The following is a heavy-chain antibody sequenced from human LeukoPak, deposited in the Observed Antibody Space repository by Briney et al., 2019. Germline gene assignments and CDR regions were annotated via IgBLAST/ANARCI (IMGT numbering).Heavy chain of an antibody. CDR2: IYHTGST. CDR1: GGSFSINNW. D-gene: IGHD4-17*01. V-gene: IGHV4-4*02. CDR3: ARRGDYGDYPFDY. Sequence: SGTLSLTCAVSGGSFSINNWLGWVRQPPGKGLEWIGEIYHTGSTYYSPSLKSRVTISLDESKNQFSLNLSSVTAADTAVYYCARRGDYGDYPFDYWGQGTLVTVSS. J-gene: IGHJ4*02.